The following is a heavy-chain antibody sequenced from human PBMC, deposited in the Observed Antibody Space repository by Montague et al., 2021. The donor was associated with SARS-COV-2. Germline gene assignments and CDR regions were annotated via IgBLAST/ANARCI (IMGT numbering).Heavy chain of an antibody. CDR2: TYFTSEWSS. D-gene: IGHD2-2*01. CDR1: GDSVSSTSAA. J-gene: IGHJ4*02. Sequence: CAISGDSVSSTSAAWNWIRQSPSRGLEWLGRTYFTSEWSSEYALSVKSRLIISPGTSKNQFSLRLMSVTPDDTAVYYCARAYCSSTSCYPIDYWSQGTLVTVSS. V-gene: IGHV6-1*01. CDR3: ARAYCSSTSCYPIDY.